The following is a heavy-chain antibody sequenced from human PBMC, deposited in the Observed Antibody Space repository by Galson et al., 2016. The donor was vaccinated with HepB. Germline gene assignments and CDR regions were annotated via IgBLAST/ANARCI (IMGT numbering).Heavy chain of an antibody. CDR1: GDSISSSFDY. CDR2: VYYTGST. V-gene: IGHV4-39*02. CDR3: ARLPGNALRYFDI. D-gene: IGHD4-23*01. J-gene: IGHJ2*01. Sequence: SETLSLTCSVSGDSISSSFDYWGWIRQPPGKGLEWIATVYYTGSTYYSPSLKSRITVSVDTSNTLLSLRLSSVTAADTAVYFCARLPGNALRYFDIWGRGTLVTVSS.